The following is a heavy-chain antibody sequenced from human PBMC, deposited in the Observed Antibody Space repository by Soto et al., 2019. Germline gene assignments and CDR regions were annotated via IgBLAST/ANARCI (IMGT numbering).Heavy chain of an antibody. V-gene: IGHV4-31*03. CDR2: IYYSGST. D-gene: IGHD2-15*01. J-gene: IGHJ4*02. CDR1: GGSISSGGYY. CDR3: ARVRYCSGGSCYSSAYFDY. Sequence: QVQLQESGPGLVKPSQTLSLTCTVSGGSISSGGYYWSWIRQHPGKGLEWIGYIYYSGSTYYNPSLKSRVTISVDTSKNQFSLKLSSVTAADTVVYYCARVRYCSGGSCYSSAYFDYWGQGTLVTVSS.